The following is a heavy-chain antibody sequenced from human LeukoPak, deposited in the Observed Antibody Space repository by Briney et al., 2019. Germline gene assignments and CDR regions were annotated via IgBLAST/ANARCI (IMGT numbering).Heavy chain of an antibody. CDR1: GGSISSGGYY. CDR2: IYYSGST. CDR3: AGHHPRNTVDF. J-gene: IGHJ4*02. V-gene: IGHV4-31*03. D-gene: IGHD2/OR15-2a*01. Sequence: SQTLSLTCTVSGGSISSGGYYWSWIRQHPGKGQEWIGYIYYSGSTYYNPSLKSRVTISLDTSKNQFSLKLSSVTAADTAVYYCAGHHPRNTVDFWGQGTLVTVSS.